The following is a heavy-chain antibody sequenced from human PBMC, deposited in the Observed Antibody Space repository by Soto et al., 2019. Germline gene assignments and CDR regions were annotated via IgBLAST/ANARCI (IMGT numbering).Heavy chain of an antibody. Sequence: QLQLQESGPGLVTPSENLSLTCTVSGCSISSSRYYWGWIRQHPGTGLEWIGSIYYSGSTYYNPSLKSRVTISGATSKNQFYLKLSSVTAADTAVYYCARQPDWEDSGFDYWCQGTLVTVSS. CDR2: IYYSGST. CDR3: ARQPDWEDSGFDY. D-gene: IGHD3-10*01. J-gene: IGHJ4*02. CDR1: GCSISSSRYY. V-gene: IGHV4-39*01.